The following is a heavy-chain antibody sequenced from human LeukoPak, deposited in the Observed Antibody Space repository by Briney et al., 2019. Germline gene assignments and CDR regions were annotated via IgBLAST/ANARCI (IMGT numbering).Heavy chain of an antibody. CDR1: GGSITSSSYY. CDR2: IYYSGST. D-gene: IGHD1-26*01. CDR3: ARRLALGTYDY. Sequence: SETLSLTCNVSGGSITSSSYYWAWIRQPPGKGLEWIGTIYYSGSTYYNPSLKSQFTISIDTSKKQFSLRPSSLTAADTAVYYCARRLALGTYDYWGQGTLVTVSS. J-gene: IGHJ4*02. V-gene: IGHV4-39*01.